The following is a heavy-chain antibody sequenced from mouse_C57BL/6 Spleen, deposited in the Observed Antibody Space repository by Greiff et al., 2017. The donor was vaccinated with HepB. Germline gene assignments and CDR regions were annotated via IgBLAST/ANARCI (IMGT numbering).Heavy chain of an antibody. CDR3: ARDKRYFDV. CDR1: GFTFSDYY. CDR2: INYDGSST. J-gene: IGHJ1*03. V-gene: IGHV5-16*01. Sequence: EVNLVESEGGLVQPGSSMKLSCTASGFTFSDYYMAWVRQVPEKGLEWVANINYDGSSTYYLDSLKSRFIISRDNAKNILYLQMSSLKSEDTATYYCARDKRYFDVWGTGTTVTVSS.